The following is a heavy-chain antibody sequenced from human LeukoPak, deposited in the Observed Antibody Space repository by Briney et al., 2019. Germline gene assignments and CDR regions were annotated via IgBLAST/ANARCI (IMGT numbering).Heavy chain of an antibody. V-gene: IGHV3-15*01. D-gene: IGHD3-10*01. CDR1: GFTFSNAW. J-gene: IGHJ4*02. CDR2: IKSKTDGGTT. Sequence: GGSLRLSCAASGFTFSNAWMSWVRQAPGKGLEWVSRIKSKTDGGTTDYAAPVKGRFTISRDDSKNTLYLQMNSLKTEDTAVYYCTTATKPGYYGSGSSDYWGQGTLVTVSS. CDR3: TTATKPGYYGSGSSDY.